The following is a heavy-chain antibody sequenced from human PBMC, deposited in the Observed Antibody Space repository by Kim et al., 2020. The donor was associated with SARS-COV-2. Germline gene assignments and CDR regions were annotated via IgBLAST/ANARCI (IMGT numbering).Heavy chain of an antibody. D-gene: IGHD2-2*01. J-gene: IGHJ4*02. V-gene: IGHV1-69*13. CDR3: ARSYCSRTSCYPN. CDR1: GGTFSSYA. Sequence: SVKVSCKASGGTFSSYAISWVRQAPGQGLEWMGGIIPIFGTANYAQKFQGRVTITADESTSTAYMELSSLRSEDTAVYYCARSYCSRTSCYPNWGQGTLVTVSS. CDR2: IIPIFGTA.